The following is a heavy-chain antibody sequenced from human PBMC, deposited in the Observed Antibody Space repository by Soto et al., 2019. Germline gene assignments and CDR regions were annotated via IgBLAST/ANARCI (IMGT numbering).Heavy chain of an antibody. D-gene: IGHD2-15*01. V-gene: IGHV3-30*18. Sequence: QVQLVESGGGVVQPGRSLRLSCAASGFTFSSYGMHWVRQAPGKGLEWVAVISYDGSNKYYADSVKGRFTISRDNSKKNLYQQMNSLRAEDTAVYYCAKDYGYNSYDFVQYCSGGSCHSGFYYYYGMDVWGQGTKVTVSS. J-gene: IGHJ6*02. CDR1: GFTFSSYG. CDR2: ISYDGSNK. CDR3: AKDYGYNSYDFVQYCSGGSCHSGFYYYYGMDV.